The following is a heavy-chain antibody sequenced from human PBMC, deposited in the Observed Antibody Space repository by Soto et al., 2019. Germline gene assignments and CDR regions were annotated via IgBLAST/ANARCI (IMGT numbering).Heavy chain of an antibody. D-gene: IGHD1-1*01. CDR3: ARGRYGDY. CDR2: ISAHNGNT. CDR1: GYAFTTYG. J-gene: IGHJ4*02. Sequence: QVRLVQSGAEVKKPGASVKVSCQGSGYAFTTYGITWVRQAPGQGLEWMGWISAHNGNTNYAQKLQGRVTVTRDTSTSTAYMELRSLRYDDTAVYYCARGRYGDYWGQGDLVTVSS. V-gene: IGHV1-18*01.